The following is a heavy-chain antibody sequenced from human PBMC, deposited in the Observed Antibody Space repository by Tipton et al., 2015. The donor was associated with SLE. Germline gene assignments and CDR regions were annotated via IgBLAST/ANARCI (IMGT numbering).Heavy chain of an antibody. CDR3: ARGGSNSGNYYTVDY. J-gene: IGHJ4*02. Sequence: SLRLSCAASGFTFSSYAMSWVRQAPGKGLVWVSRINSDGSSTGHADSVKARFTISRDNAKNTLYLQMSSLRVEDTAVYYCARGGSNSGNYYTVDYWGQGTPVTVSS. CDR1: GFTFSSYA. D-gene: IGHD3-10*01. V-gene: IGHV3-74*01. CDR2: INSDGSST.